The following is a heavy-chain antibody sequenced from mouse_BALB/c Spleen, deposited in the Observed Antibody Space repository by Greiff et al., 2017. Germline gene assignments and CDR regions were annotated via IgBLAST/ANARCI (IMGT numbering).Heavy chain of an antibody. J-gene: IGHJ2*01. CDR1: GYSITSDYA. D-gene: IGHD1-1*01. Sequence: DVKLQESGPGLVKPSQSLSLTCTVTGYSITSDYAWNWIRQFPGNKLEWMGYISYSGSTSYNPSLKSRISITRDTSKNQFFLQLNSVTTEDTATYYCASDYYGSRYWGQGTTLTVSS. V-gene: IGHV3-2*02. CDR2: ISYSGST. CDR3: ASDYYGSRY.